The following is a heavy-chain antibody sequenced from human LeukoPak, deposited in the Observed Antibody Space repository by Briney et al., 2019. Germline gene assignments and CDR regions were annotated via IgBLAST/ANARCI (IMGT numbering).Heavy chain of an antibody. CDR1: GVTFRSDW. CDR2: ISPDGTSK. CDR3: ARADGSHYGLKDY. Sequence: GGSLRLSCAASGVTFRSDWMHWGRQAPGKGLVCVSRISPDGTSKSYADSVKGGVTISRDNAKNTWSLQMNSLRAEDTGLYYCARADGSHYGLKDYWGQGTLVTVSS. V-gene: IGHV3-74*01. D-gene: IGHD1-26*01. J-gene: IGHJ4*02.